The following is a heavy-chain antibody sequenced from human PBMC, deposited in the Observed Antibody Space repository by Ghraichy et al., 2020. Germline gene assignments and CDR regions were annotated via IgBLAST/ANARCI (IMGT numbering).Heavy chain of an antibody. CDR1: GFTFGDYA. J-gene: IGHJ6*02. Sequence: GESLNISCTASGFTFGDYAMSWVRQAPGKGLEWVGFIRSKAYGGTTEYAASVKGRFTISRDDSKSIAYLQMNSLKTEDTAVYYCTRGKELYYYYYYYYGMDVWGQGTTVTVSS. CDR2: IRSKAYGGTT. D-gene: IGHD2-8*01. V-gene: IGHV3-49*04. CDR3: TRGKELYYYYYYYYGMDV.